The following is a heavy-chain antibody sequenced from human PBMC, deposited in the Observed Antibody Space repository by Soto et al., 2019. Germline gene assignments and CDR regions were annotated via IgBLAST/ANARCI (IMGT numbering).Heavy chain of an antibody. CDR1: GFTFSSYG. Sequence: QVQLVESGGGVIQPGRSLRLSCAASGFTFSSYGMHWVRQAPGKGLEWVAVISYDGSNKYYADSVKGRFTISRDNSKNTLYLQMNSLRAEDTAVYYCAKGGGSGWYFDYWGQGTLVTVSS. J-gene: IGHJ4*02. V-gene: IGHV3-30*18. D-gene: IGHD6-19*01. CDR2: ISYDGSNK. CDR3: AKGGGSGWYFDY.